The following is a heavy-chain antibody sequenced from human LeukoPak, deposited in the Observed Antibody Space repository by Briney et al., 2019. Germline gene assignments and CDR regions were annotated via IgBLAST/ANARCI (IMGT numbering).Heavy chain of an antibody. CDR2: TSHSGST. CDR1: VGSFSGYY. V-gene: IGHV4-34*01. D-gene: IGHD5-24*01. CDR3: ARKPPEDGYGLDH. J-gene: IGHJ4*02. Sequence: SETLSLTCAVYVGSFSGYYWSWIRQTPGKGLEWIGETSHSGSTNYNPSLKSRVIISVDTSKNQFSLKVNSVTAADTAVYFCARKPPEDGYGLDHWGQGTPVTVSS.